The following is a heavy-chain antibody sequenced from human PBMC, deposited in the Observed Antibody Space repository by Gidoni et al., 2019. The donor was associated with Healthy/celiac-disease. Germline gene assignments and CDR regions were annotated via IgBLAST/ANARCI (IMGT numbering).Heavy chain of an antibody. D-gene: IGHD3-22*01. J-gene: IGHJ3*02. CDR3: ARTLNYYDSSGYYFDAFDI. CDR2: IDPSDSYT. Sequence: EVQLVQSGAEVKQPGESLRISCKGSGYSFPVYWNSWVRQMPGKGLEGMGRIDPSDSYTNYSPSFQGHVTISADKSISTAYLQWSSLKASDTAMYYCARTLNYYDSSGYYFDAFDIWGQGTMVTVSS. V-gene: IGHV5-10-1*03. CDR1: GYSFPVYW.